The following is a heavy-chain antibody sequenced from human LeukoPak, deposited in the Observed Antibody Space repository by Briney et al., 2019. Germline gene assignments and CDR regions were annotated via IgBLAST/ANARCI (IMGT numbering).Heavy chain of an antibody. J-gene: IGHJ5*02. V-gene: IGHV4-4*02. D-gene: IGHD5-24*01. CDR1: GGSISSSNW. CDR2: IYHSGST. CDR3: ARDRIRVEMATITGWFDP. Sequence: SETLSLTCVVSGGSISSSNWWSWVRQPPEKGLEWIGEIYHSGSTNYNPSLKSRVTISVDKSKNQFSLKLSSVTAADTAVYYCARDRIRVEMATITGWFDPWGQGTLVTVSS.